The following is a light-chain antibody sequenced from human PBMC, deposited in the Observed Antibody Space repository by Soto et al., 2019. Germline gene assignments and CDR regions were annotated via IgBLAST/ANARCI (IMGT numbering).Light chain of an antibody. J-gene: IGLJ2*01. V-gene: IGLV2-14*01. CDR3: SSYTRRATLV. Sequence: QSALTQPASVSGSSGQSITISCTGTTSDFVSWYQQSPGQAPKLIIYEVANRPSGVSDRFAGAKSGNTASLTISGLRAEDEADYYCSSYTRRATLVFGGGTK. CDR2: EVA. CDR1: TSDFV.